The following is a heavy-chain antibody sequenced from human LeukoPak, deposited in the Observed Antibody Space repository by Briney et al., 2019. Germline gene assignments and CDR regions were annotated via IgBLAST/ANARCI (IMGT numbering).Heavy chain of an antibody. J-gene: IGHJ4*02. CDR3: AKDQGDGYNWNPTPLTPVDY. D-gene: IGHD1-20*01. CDR2: ISGSGGST. CDR1: GFTFSSYA. V-gene: IGHV3-23*01. Sequence: PGGSLRLSCAASGFTFSSYAMSWVRQAPGKGLEWVSAISGSGGSTYYADSVKGRFTISRDNSKNTLYLQMNSLRAEDTAVYYCAKDQGDGYNWNPTPLTPVDYWGQGTLVTVSS.